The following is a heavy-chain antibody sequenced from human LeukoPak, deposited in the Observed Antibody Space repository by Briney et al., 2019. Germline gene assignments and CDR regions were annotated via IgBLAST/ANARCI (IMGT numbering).Heavy chain of an antibody. D-gene: IGHD3-3*01. Sequence: GGSLRLSCAASGFTFSSYSMNWVRQAPGKGLEWVSYISSSSSTIYYADSVKGRFTISRDNAKNSLYLQMNSLRAEDTAVYYCARGSKRFLEWLLYSDYWGQGTLVTVSS. J-gene: IGHJ4*02. CDR3: ARGSKRFLEWLLYSDY. CDR2: ISSSSSTI. CDR1: GFTFSSYS. V-gene: IGHV3-48*01.